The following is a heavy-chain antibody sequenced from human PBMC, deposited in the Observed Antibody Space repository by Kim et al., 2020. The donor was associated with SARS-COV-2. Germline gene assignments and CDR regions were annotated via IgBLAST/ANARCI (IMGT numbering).Heavy chain of an antibody. D-gene: IGHD6-13*01. CDR2: ISAYNGNT. CDR1: GYTFTSYG. J-gene: IGHJ4*02. V-gene: IGHV1-18*04. Sequence: ASVKVSCKASGYTFTSYGISWVRQAPGQGLEWMGWISAYNGNTNYAQKLQGRVTMTTDISTSTAYMELRSLRSDDTAVYYCAIAAAGQYYFDYWGQGTLVTVSS. CDR3: AIAAAGQYYFDY.